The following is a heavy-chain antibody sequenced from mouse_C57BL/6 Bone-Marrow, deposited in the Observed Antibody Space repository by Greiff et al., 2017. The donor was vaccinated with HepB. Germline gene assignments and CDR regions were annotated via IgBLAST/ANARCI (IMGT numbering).Heavy chain of an antibody. CDR1: GFTFSNYW. CDR3: TPTGTSAY. D-gene: IGHD4-1*02. CDR2: IRLKSDNYAT. V-gene: IGHV6-3*01. Sequence: DVMLVESGGGLVQPGGSMKLSCVASGFTFSNYWMNWVRQSPEKGLEWVAQIRLKSDNYATHYAESVKGRFTISRDDSKSSVYLQMNNLRAEDTGIYYCTPTGTSAYWGQGTLVTVSA. J-gene: IGHJ3*01.